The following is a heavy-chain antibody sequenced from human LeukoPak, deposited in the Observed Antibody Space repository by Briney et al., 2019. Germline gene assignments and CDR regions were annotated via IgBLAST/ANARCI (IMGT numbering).Heavy chain of an antibody. D-gene: IGHD6-13*01. CDR1: GYTFTGYY. Sequence: ASVKVSCKASGYTFTGYYMHWVRQAPGQGLEWMGWINPNSGGTNYAQKFQGRVTMTRDTSISTAYMELNRLRSDDTAVYYCAKDFSSNWAHHFDYWGQGTLVTVSS. V-gene: IGHV1-2*02. J-gene: IGHJ4*02. CDR2: INPNSGGT. CDR3: AKDFSSNWAHHFDY.